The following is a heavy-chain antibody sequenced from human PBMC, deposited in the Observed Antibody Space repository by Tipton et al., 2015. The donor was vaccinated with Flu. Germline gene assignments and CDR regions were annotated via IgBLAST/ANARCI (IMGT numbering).Heavy chain of an antibody. D-gene: IGHD3-10*01. CDR1: GFTFSSYS. J-gene: IGHJ4*02. Sequence: SLRLSCAASGFTFSSYSMNWVRQAPGKGLEWVSYISSSGSTIYYADSVKGRFTISRDNAKNSLYLQMNSLRAEDTAVYYCARDLHSSPITINEGFGYWGQGTLVTVSS. CDR2: ISSSGSTI. CDR3: ARDLHSSPITINEGFGY. V-gene: IGHV3-48*04.